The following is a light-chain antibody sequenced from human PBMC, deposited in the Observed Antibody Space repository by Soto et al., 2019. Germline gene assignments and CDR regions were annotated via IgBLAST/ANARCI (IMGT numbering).Light chain of an antibody. CDR1: RSVTTY. CDR3: QQRTNWPIT. V-gene: IGKV3-11*01. J-gene: IGKJ5*01. CDR2: DVS. Sequence: EIVLTQSPATLSLSPGERATLSCRASRSVTTYFAWYQQKPGQAPRLLIYDVSNRAPGIPDRFSGSGSGTDFTLTISNLEPEDFAVYYCQQRTNWPITFGQGTRLEI.